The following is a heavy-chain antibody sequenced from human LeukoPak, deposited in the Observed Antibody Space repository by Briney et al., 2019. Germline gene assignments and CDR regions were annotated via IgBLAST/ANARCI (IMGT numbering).Heavy chain of an antibody. V-gene: IGHV3-20*04. CDR1: GFTFDDYG. D-gene: IGHD3-22*01. CDR2: INWNGGST. Sequence: PGGSLRLSCAASGFTFDDYGMSWVRQAPGKGLEWVSGINWNGGSTGYADSVKGRFTISRDNAKNSLYLQMNSLRAEDTAVYYCARAPGSGYYADAFDIWGQGTMVTVSS. CDR3: ARAPGSGYYADAFDI. J-gene: IGHJ3*02.